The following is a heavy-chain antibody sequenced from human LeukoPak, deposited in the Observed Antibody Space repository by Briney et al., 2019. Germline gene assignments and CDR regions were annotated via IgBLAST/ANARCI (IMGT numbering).Heavy chain of an antibody. CDR3: VRDYDS. V-gene: IGHV3-48*01. Sequence: PGGSLRLSCAASGFTFSSYSMNWVRQAPGKGLEWVSSISSSSSTTYYADSVKGRFTISRDDAKNSLYLQMNDLRAEDTAVYYCVRDYDSWGQGTLVSVSS. J-gene: IGHJ5*02. CDR1: GFTFSSYS. D-gene: IGHD3-16*01. CDR2: ISSSSSTT.